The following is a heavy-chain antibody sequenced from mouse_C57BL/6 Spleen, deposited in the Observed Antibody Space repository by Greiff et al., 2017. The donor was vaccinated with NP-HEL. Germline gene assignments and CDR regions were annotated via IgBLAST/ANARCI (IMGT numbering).Heavy chain of an antibody. CDR2: IDPSDSET. V-gene: IGHV1-52*01. Sequence: VKLQQPGAELVRPGSSVKLSCKASGYTFTSYWMHWVKQRPIQGLEWIGNIDPSDSETHYNQKFKDKATLTVDKSSSTAYMQLSSLTSEDSAVYYYAREKNYYGNSIPMDYWGQGPSVTVSS. CDR1: GYTFTSYW. J-gene: IGHJ4*01. CDR3: AREKNYYGNSIPMDY. D-gene: IGHD1-1*01.